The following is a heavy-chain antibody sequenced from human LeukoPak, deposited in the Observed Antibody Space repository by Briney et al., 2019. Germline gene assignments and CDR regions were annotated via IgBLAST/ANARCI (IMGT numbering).Heavy chain of an antibody. CDR2: IKQDGSEK. CDR3: ARDSLYYGTDV. Sequence: GGSLRLSCAASGFTFSNYWMSWVRQAPGKGLKWVANIKQDGSEKYYVDSVKGRFTISRDNAKNSLYLQMNSLRAEETAVYYCARDSLYYGTDVWGQGTLVTVSS. CDR1: GFTFSNYW. V-gene: IGHV3-7*01. J-gene: IGHJ6*02.